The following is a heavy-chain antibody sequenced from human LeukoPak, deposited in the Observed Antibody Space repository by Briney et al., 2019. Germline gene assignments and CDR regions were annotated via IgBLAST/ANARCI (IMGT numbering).Heavy chain of an antibody. D-gene: IGHD3-10*01. Sequence: ASVKVSXKASGYTFTGYYMHWVRQAPGQGLEWMGRINPNSGGTNYAQKFQGRVTMTRDTSISTAYMELSRLRSDDTAVYYCAREAWGFGELRGYYFDYWGQGTLVTVSS. CDR2: INPNSGGT. V-gene: IGHV1-2*06. J-gene: IGHJ4*02. CDR3: AREAWGFGELRGYYFDY. CDR1: GYTFTGYY.